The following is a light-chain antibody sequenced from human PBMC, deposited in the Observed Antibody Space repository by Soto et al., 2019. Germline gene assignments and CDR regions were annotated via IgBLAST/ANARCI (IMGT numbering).Light chain of an antibody. CDR2: DVT. CDR3: CSYTCSRTPYV. CDR1: SSDVGTYNF. V-gene: IGLV2-14*03. J-gene: IGLJ1*01. Sequence: QSALTQPAYVSGSPGQSITISCTGTSSDVGTYNFVSWYQQNPCNAPQLLIYDVTHRHSGVSNRISGSKSGNTASLTISGLKAENEADYYCCSYTCSRTPYVFGPGSKLTV.